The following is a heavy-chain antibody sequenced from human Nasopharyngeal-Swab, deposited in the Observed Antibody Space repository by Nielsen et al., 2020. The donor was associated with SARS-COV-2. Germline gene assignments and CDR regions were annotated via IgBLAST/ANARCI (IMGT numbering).Heavy chain of an antibody. CDR2: IYYSGST. CDR3: ARARTRTIFGVVGWFDP. J-gene: IGHJ5*02. D-gene: IGHD3-3*01. V-gene: IGHV4-59*12. Sequence: REAPGKGLEWIGYIYYSGSTNYSPSLKSRVTISVDTSKNQFSLKLSSVTAADTAVYYCARARTRTIFGVVGWFDPWGQGTLVTVSS.